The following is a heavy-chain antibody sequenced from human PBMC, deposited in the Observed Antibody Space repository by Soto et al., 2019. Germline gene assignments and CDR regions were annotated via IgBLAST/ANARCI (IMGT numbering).Heavy chain of an antibody. CDR1: GFTFSSYA. Sequence: GGSLRLSCAASGFTFSSYAMSWVRQAPGKGLEWVSAISGSGGSTYYADSVKGRFTISRDNSKNTLYLQMNSLRAEDTAVYYCAKRARGGYCSGGSCSNWFDPGGQGTLVTVSS. CDR3: AKRARGGYCSGGSCSNWFDP. D-gene: IGHD2-15*01. J-gene: IGHJ5*02. V-gene: IGHV3-23*01. CDR2: ISGSGGST.